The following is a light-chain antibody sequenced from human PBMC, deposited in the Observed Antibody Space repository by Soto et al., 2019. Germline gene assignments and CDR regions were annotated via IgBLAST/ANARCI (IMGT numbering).Light chain of an antibody. CDR2: GAS. V-gene: IGKV3-20*01. J-gene: IGKJ1*01. CDR3: QQYGSSLWT. Sequence: EIGLTQSPGTLSLSPGERATLSCRASQSVSSSYLAWYQQKPGQAPRLLIYGASSRATGIPDRFSGSGSGTDFTLTISRLEPEDFAVYYCQQYGSSLWTFGQGPKVQIK. CDR1: QSVSSSY.